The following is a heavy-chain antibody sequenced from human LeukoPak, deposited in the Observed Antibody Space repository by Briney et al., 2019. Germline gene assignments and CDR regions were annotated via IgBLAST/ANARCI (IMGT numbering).Heavy chain of an antibody. J-gene: IGHJ4*02. CDR2: INHSGST. Sequence: SETLSLTCAVYGGPFSGYYWSWIRQPPGKGLEWIGEINHSGSTNYNPSLKSRVTISVDTSKNQFSLKLSSVTAADTAVYYCARTRGIYSSSSRLDYWGQGTLVTVSS. CDR1: GGPFSGYY. D-gene: IGHD6-6*01. V-gene: IGHV4-34*01. CDR3: ARTRGIYSSSSRLDY.